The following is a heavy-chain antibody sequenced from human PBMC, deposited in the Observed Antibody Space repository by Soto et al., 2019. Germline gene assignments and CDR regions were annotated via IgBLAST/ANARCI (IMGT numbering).Heavy chain of an antibody. CDR1: GFSFSHYW. CDR2: INHDGSST. CDR3: VRVGARVSAFPYFDQ. D-gene: IGHD3-3*02. J-gene: IGHJ4*02. Sequence: EVQLVESGGGLVQPGGSLRLSCAASGFSFSHYWMHWVRQAPGKGLVWVSHINHDGSSTTYADSVKGRFTISRDNAKTTLYLQVNSLRAEDTAVYYCVRVGARVSAFPYFDQWGQGTLVTVSS. V-gene: IGHV3-74*01.